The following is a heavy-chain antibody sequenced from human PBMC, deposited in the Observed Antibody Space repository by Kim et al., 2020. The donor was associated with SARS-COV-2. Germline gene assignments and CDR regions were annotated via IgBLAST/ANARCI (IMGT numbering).Heavy chain of an antibody. CDR2: IYYSGST. CDR1: GGSITNYF. Sequence: SETLSLTCTVSGGSITNYFWSWIRQPPGKGLEWIGHIYYSGSTNYNPSLKSRVTISVDTSKNQFSLKLSSVTAAVTAVYYCARAPWLLPDYWGQGTLATV. CDR3: ARAPWLLPDY. J-gene: IGHJ4*02. V-gene: IGHV4-59*13. D-gene: IGHD2-15*01.